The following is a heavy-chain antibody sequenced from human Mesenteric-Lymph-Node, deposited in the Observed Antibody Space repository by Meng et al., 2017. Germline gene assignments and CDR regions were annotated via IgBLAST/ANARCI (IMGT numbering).Heavy chain of an antibody. CDR3: AKGEDDYGDVVYFED. V-gene: IGHV3-23*01. J-gene: IGHJ4*02. CDR1: GFTFSSYA. CDR2: ISGSGGST. D-gene: IGHD4-17*01. Sequence: GGSLRLSCAASGFTFSSYAMSWVRQAPGKGLEWVSAISGSGGSTYYADSVKGRFTISRDKSKNTLFLQMNSLRVEDTAVYHCAKGEDDYGDVVYFEDWGQGTLVTVSS.